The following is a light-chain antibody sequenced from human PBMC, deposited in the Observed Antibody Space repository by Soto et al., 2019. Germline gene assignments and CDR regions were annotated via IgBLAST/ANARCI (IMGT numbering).Light chain of an antibody. CDR1: QGVSAY. CDR3: QQSYKTPHT. J-gene: IGKJ2*01. CDR2: AAS. Sequence: DIQMTQSPSSLSESVGDRVTVTCRASQGVSAYLLWYQQRHGRAPKLLIYAASKLIAGVPSRFSGSGSGTNFTLTINQLQPEDFAPYYFQQSYKTPHTFGQGTKLETK. V-gene: IGKV1-39*01.